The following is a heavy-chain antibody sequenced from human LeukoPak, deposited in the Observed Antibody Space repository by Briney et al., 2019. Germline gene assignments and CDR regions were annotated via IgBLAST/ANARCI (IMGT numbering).Heavy chain of an antibody. CDR1: GFSFSAYT. V-gene: IGHV3-23*01. CDR3: AKAAVIIGLAAFDT. J-gene: IGHJ3*02. D-gene: IGHD2-21*01. Sequence: GGSLRLSCAASGFSFSAYTMSWVRQAPGKGPEWVSAINSGGDATSYADSVRGRFTISRDNSKNTLYLQMNSQRAEDTAVYSCAKAAVIIGLAAFDTWGQGTMVTVSS. CDR2: INSGGDAT.